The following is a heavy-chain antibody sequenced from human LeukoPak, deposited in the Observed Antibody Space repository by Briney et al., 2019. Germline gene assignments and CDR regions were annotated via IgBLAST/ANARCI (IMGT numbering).Heavy chain of an antibody. V-gene: IGHV3-53*01. CDR2: IYSGGST. CDR3: ATWSPIVVVPAAMSGRYYYYYYMDV. CDR1: GFSVSSNY. J-gene: IGHJ6*03. D-gene: IGHD2-2*01. Sequence: GGSLRLSCAASGFSVSSNYMSWVRQAPGKGLEWVSVIYSGGSTYYADSVKGRFTISRDNSKNTLYLQMNSLRAEDTAVYYCATWSPIVVVPAAMSGRYYYYYYMDVWGKGTTVTASS.